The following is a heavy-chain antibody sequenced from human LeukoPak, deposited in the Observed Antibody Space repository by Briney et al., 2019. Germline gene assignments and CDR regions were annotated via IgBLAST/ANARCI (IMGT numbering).Heavy chain of an antibody. CDR1: GGSMTSYY. D-gene: IGHD2-2*01. J-gene: IGHJ4*02. CDR3: ARVDCISTSCPADY. CDR2: IFYSGST. Sequence: SETLSLTCTVSGGSMTSYYWNWIRQPPGKGLEWIGFIFYSGSTNYNPSLKSRVTTSVDTSRNQFSLKLSSVTAADTAIYYCARVDCISTSCPADYWGQGTLVTVSS. V-gene: IGHV4-59*01.